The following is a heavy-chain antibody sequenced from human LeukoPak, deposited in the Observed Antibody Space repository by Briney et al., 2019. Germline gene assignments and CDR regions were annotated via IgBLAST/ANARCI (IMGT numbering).Heavy chain of an antibody. V-gene: IGHV3-53*01. Sequence: GGSLRLSCAASGFTVSSNYMSWVRQAPGKGLEWVSVIYSGGSTYYADSVKGRFTISRDNSKNTLYLQMNSLRAEDTAVYYCAKDPIELERQSSSDYWGQGTLVTVSS. CDR2: IYSGGST. J-gene: IGHJ4*02. CDR1: GFTVSSNY. CDR3: AKDPIELERQSSSDY. D-gene: IGHD1-1*01.